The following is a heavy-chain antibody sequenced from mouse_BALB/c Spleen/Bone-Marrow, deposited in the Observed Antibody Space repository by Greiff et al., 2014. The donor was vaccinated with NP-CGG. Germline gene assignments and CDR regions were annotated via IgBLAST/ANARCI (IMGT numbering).Heavy chain of an antibody. CDR3: ARWDWDGYAMDY. Sequence: EVKVVESGPELVEPGASMKISCKASGYSFTAYTMNWVKQSHGKNLEWIGLINPYNGGTSYNQKFKGKATLTVDKSSSTAYMELLSLTSEDSAVYYCARWDWDGYAMDYWGQGTSVTVSS. CDR1: GYSFTAYT. CDR2: INPYNGGT. V-gene: IGHV1-26*01. D-gene: IGHD4-1*01. J-gene: IGHJ4*01.